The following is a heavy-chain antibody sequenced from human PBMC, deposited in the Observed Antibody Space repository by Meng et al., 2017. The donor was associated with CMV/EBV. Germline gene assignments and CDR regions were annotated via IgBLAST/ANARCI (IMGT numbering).Heavy chain of an antibody. CDR1: GFTFSSYG. CDR3: AKGLDYYYGMDV. Sequence: GGSLRLSCAASGFTFSSYGMHWVRQAPGKGLEWVAVIWYDGSNKYYADSVKGRFTMSRDNSKNTLYLQMNSLRAEDTAVYYCAKGLDYYYGMDVWGQGTTVTVSS. J-gene: IGHJ6*02. D-gene: IGHD4-11*01. V-gene: IGHV3-33*06. CDR2: IWYDGSNK.